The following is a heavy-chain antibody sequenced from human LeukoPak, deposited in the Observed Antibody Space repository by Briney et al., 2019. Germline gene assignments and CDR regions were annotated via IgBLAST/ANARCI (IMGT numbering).Heavy chain of an antibody. Sequence: PGGSLRLSCAASGFTFSSYAMHWVRQAPGKGLEWVAVISYDGSNKYYADSVKGRFTISRDNSKNTLYLQMNSLRAEDTAVYYCARARRYFGWLLLASDAFDIWGQGTMVTVSS. D-gene: IGHD3-9*01. CDR2: ISYDGSNK. CDR1: GFTFSSYA. V-gene: IGHV3-30*04. J-gene: IGHJ3*02. CDR3: ARARRYFGWLLLASDAFDI.